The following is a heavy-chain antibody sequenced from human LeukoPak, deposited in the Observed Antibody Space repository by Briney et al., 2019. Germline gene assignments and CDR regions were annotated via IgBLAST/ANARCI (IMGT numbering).Heavy chain of an antibody. CDR2: IYYSGST. CDR1: GGSISSGGYY. CDR3: ERAYDYSNWFDP. V-gene: IGHV4-31*03. D-gene: IGHD4-11*01. J-gene: IGHJ5*02. Sequence: SQTLSLTCTVSGGSISSGGYYWSWIRQHPGKGLEWIGYIYYSGSTYYNPSLKSRVTISVDTSKNQFSLKLSSVTAAVTAVYYCERAYDYSNWFDPWGQGTLVTVSS.